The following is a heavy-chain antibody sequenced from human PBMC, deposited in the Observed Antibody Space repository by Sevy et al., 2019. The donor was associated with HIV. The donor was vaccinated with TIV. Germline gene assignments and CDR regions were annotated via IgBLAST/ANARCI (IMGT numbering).Heavy chain of an antibody. CDR2: ISYDGSNK. V-gene: IGHV3-30*18. Sequence: GGSLRLSCAASGFTFSSYGMHWVRQAPGKGLEWVAVISYDGSNKYYADSVKGRFTISRDNSKNTLYLQMNSLRAEDTAVYYCAKDNSYGYRLEGSYFDYWGQGTLVTVSS. D-gene: IGHD5-18*01. J-gene: IGHJ4*02. CDR1: GFTFSSYG. CDR3: AKDNSYGYRLEGSYFDY.